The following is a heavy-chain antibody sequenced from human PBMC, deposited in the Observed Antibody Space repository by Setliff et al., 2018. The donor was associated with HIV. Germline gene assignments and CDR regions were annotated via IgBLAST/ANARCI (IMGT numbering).Heavy chain of an antibody. J-gene: IGHJ6*02. Sequence: GASVKVSCKVSGYGFSTFGISWVRQAPGQGLEWMGWISGYNADTDYAQKFQGRVSMTTDISTNTAYMELRSLRSDDTAVYYCARDNVRGPTNAMDVWGQGTTVTVSS. CDR2: ISGYNADT. D-gene: IGHD3-10*01. CDR3: ARDNVRGPTNAMDV. CDR1: GYGFSTFG. V-gene: IGHV1-18*01.